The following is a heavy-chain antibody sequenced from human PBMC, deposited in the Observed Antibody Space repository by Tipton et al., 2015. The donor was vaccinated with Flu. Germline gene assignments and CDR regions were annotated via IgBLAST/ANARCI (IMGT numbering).Heavy chain of an antibody. J-gene: IGHJ4*02. CDR1: GFTFSSYG. Sequence: GSLRLSCAASGFTFSSYGMHWVRQAPGKGLEWVSAVSGGGANTYYADSVKGRFTISRDNSKNTLYLQMNSLRAEDTAIYYCAKVIPEKVAGLDYWGQGTLATVSS. D-gene: IGHD6-19*01. CDR3: AKVIPEKVAGLDY. V-gene: IGHV3-23*01. CDR2: VSGGGANT.